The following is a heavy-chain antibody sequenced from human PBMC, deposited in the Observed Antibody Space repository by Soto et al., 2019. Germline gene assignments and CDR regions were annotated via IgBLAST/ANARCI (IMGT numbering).Heavy chain of an antibody. CDR1: GFSLSNARMG. CDR2: IFSNDEK. J-gene: IGHJ6*02. V-gene: IGHV2-26*01. D-gene: IGHD3-22*01. Sequence: SGPTLVNPTETLTLTCTVSGFSLSNARMGVSWIRQPPGKALEWLAHIFSNDEKSYSTSLKSRLTISKDTSKSQVVLTMTNMDPVDTATYYCARIPTXEYYYDSSGDYYYGMDVWGPGTTVTVSS. CDR3: ARIPTXEYYYDSSGDYYYGMDV.